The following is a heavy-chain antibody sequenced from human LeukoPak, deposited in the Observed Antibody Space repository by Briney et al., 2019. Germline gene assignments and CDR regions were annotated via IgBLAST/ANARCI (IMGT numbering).Heavy chain of an antibody. CDR2: INPSGGST. CDR1: GYTFISYY. Sequence: ASVKVSCKASGYTFISYYMHWVRQAPGQGLEWMGVINPSGGSTSYAQKFQGRVTMTRDTSTSTVYMELSSLRSEDTAVYYCATAYGSGSYRWNYWGQGTLVTVSS. D-gene: IGHD3-10*01. J-gene: IGHJ4*02. CDR3: ATAYGSGSYRWNY. V-gene: IGHV1-46*01.